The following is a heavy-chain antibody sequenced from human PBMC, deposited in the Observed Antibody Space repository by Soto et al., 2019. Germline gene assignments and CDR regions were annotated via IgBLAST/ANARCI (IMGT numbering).Heavy chain of an antibody. D-gene: IGHD4-17*01. CDR2: INPKSGDT. CDR3: ASGGSTVTREFDY. J-gene: IGHJ4*02. Sequence: QVQLLQSGAEVKKPGASVKVSCKALGYTFTGFYMHGVRQAPGQGLEWMGWINPKSGDTEYAQKFQGWVTMTRDTSISTAYMELSRLKSDDTAVYYCASGGSTVTREFDYWGQGTLVSVSS. V-gene: IGHV1-2*04. CDR1: GYTFTGFY.